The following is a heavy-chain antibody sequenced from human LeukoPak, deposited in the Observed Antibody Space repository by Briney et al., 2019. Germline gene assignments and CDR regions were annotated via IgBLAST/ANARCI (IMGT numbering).Heavy chain of an antibody. CDR1: GYTLTELS. CDR2: FDPEDGET. D-gene: IGHD1-26*01. J-gene: IGHJ1*01. V-gene: IGHV1-24*01. Sequence: ASVKVSCKVSGYTLTELSMHWVRQAPGKGLEWMGGFDPEDGETIYAQKFQGRVTMTEDTSTDTAYMELSSLRSEDTAVYYCATDQSGVVGATYVFRTTSALQHWGQGTLVTVSS. CDR3: ATDQSGVVGATYVFRTTSALQH.